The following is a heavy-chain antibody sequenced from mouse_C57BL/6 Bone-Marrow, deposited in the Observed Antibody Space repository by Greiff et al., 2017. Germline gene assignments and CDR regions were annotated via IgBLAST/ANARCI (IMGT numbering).Heavy chain of an antibody. D-gene: IGHD3-3*01. V-gene: IGHV7-4*01. CDR3: VKAVRDLFAY. J-gene: IGHJ3*01. Sequence: EVKLVESGGGLVQPGASLRLSCAASGFTFTDYYMSWVRQPPGKAPEWLALLRNKANGYTTEYTASVKGRFTISRDNSQNILYLQMNTLRAEDSATYYCVKAVRDLFAYWGQGTLVTVSA. CDR2: LRNKANGYTT. CDR1: GFTFTDYY.